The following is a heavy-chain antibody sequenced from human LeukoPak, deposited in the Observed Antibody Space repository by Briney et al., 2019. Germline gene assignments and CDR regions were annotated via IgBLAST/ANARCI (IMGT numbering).Heavy chain of an antibody. CDR1: GFTFSSYA. V-gene: IGHV3-30*01. Sequence: GGSLRLSCAASGFTFSSYAMHWVRQAPGKGLEWVAVISYGGSNKYYADSVKGRFTISRDNSKNTLYLQMNSLRAEDTAVYYCARDLGDYYDSRFDYWGQGTLVTVSS. CDR3: ARDLGDYYDSRFDY. J-gene: IGHJ4*02. D-gene: IGHD3-22*01. CDR2: ISYGGSNK.